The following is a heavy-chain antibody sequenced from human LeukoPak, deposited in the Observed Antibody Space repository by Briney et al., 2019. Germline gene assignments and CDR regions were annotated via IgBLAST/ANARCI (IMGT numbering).Heavy chain of an antibody. Sequence: GGSLRLSCAASGLTLSNAWMSWVRQAPGNGLEWVGRKTDGGTTDYAAPVKGRFTISRDDSKNTVYLQMNSLKIEDTAVYYCTTGTGRSDFDYWGQGTLVTVSS. CDR3: TTGTGRSDFDY. D-gene: IGHD1-1*01. CDR2: KTDGGTT. J-gene: IGHJ4*02. V-gene: IGHV3-15*01. CDR1: GLTLSNAW.